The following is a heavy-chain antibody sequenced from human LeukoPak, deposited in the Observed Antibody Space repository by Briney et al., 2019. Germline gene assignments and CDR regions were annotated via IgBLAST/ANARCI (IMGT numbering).Heavy chain of an antibody. CDR1: GGSISGNY. D-gene: IGHD2-2*01. Sequence: SETLSLTCPVSGGSISGNYWSWIRQPPGKGLEWIGYIYDSGSTNYNPSLKSRVTISADTSKNQFSLKLSSVTAADTAVYYCARLATRRGYYYYVMDVCGQGTTVTVSS. V-gene: IGHV4-59*01. J-gene: IGHJ6*01. CDR2: IYDSGST. CDR3: ARLATRRGYYYYVMDV.